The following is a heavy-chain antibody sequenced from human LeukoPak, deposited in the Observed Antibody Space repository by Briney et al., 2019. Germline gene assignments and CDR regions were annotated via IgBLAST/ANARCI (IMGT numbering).Heavy chain of an antibody. CDR3: ARIPYTGSSY. CDR2: INSNSGDT. Sequence: ASVKVSCKASGYSFTDYSIHWVRPAPGQGLEWMGRINSNSGDTNYAQNFQGRVTMTRDTSVSTAFMELGRLRSDDTAVYYCARIPYTGSSYWGQGTLVTVSS. CDR1: GYSFTDYS. D-gene: IGHD3-9*01. V-gene: IGHV1-2*02. J-gene: IGHJ4*02.